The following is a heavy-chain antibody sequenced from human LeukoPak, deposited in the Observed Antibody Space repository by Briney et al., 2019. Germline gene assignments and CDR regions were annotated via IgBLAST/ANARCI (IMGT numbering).Heavy chain of an antibody. J-gene: IGHJ4*02. V-gene: IGHV4-30-2*01. CDR3: ARGRYGDFPPFDY. CDR1: GGSISSGGYS. Sequence: PSETLSLTCAVSGGSISSGGYSWSWIRQPPGKGLEWIGYIYHSGSTYYNPSLKSRVTISVDRSKNQFSLKLSSVTAADTAVYYCARGRYGDFPPFDYWGQGTLVTVSS. D-gene: IGHD4-17*01. CDR2: IYHSGST.